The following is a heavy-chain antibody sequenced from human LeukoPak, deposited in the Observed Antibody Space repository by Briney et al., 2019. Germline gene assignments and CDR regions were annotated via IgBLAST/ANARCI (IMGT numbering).Heavy chain of an antibody. V-gene: IGHV4-59*08. CDR1: GGSISSYY. CDR3: ARRPASSLNWFDP. Sequence: SETLSLTCTVSGGSISSYYWSWIRQPPGKGLEWIGYIYYSGSTNYNPTLKSRVTISVDTSKNQFSLKLSSVTAADTAVYYCARRPASSLNWFDPWGQGTLVTVSS. CDR2: IYYSGST. J-gene: IGHJ5*02. D-gene: IGHD2-15*01.